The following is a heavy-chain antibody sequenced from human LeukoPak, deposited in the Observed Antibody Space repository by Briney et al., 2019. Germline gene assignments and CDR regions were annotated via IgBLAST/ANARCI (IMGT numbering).Heavy chain of an antibody. V-gene: IGHV3-11*01. Sequence: GGSLRLSCAASGFTFSDYYMSWIRQAPGKGLEWVSYISSCSGTIYYADSVKGRFTISRDNAKNSLYLQMNSLRAEDTAVYYCARDHSATSSWFDRWGQGTLVTVSS. CDR3: ARDHSATSSWFDR. CDR2: ISSCSGTI. D-gene: IGHD2-15*01. J-gene: IGHJ5*02. CDR1: GFTFSDYY.